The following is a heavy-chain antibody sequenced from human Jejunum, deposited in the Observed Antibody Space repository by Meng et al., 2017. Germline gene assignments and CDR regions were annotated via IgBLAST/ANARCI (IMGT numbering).Heavy chain of an antibody. V-gene: IGHV2-5*02. D-gene: IGHD6-13*01. J-gene: IGHJ5*02. Sequence: QMTLKGSGPTLVKPTQTLTLTCTFSGFSLSTSGVGVGWIRQPPGKALECLALIYWDDDKRYNPSLKNRLTITKVTSKNQVVLTMTNMDLVDTATYYCAHRLAYSSNYNVGWFDPWGQGTLVTVSS. CDR3: AHRLAYSSNYNVGWFDP. CDR2: IYWDDDK. CDR1: GFSLSTSGVG.